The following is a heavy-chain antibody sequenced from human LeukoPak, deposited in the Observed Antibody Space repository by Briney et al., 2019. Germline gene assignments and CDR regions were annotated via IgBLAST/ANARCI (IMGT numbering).Heavy chain of an antibody. V-gene: IGHV3-43*02. CDR1: GFTFDDYA. J-gene: IGHJ3*02. CDR2: ISGDGGST. Sequence: AGGSLRLXCAASGFTFDDYAMHWVRQAPGKGLECVSLISGDGGSTYYADSVKGRFTISRDNSKNSLYLQMNSLRTEDTALYYCAKADITMIVVAAFDIWGQGTMVTVSS. D-gene: IGHD3-22*01. CDR3: AKADITMIVVAAFDI.